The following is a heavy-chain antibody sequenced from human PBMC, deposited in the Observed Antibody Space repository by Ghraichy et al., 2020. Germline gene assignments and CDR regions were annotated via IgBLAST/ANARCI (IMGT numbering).Heavy chain of an antibody. CDR1: GVSISSGGYY. CDR2: IYYSGIT. J-gene: IGHJ3*02. D-gene: IGHD4-11*01. CDR3: ARRPLQFIDAFDI. Sequence: SLNISCTVSGVSISSGGYYWSWIRQHPGKGLEWIGSIYYSGITYYNPSLKSRVTISVDTSKNQFSLMLSSVTAADTAVYYCARRPLQFIDAFDIWGQGTMVTVCS. V-gene: IGHV4-31*03.